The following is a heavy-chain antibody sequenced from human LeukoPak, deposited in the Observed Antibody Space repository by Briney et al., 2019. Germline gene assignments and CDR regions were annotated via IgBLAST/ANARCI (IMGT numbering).Heavy chain of an antibody. CDR1: GFTVSSNY. V-gene: IGHV3-53*01. Sequence: GGSLRPSCAASGFTVSSNYMSWVRQAPGKGLEWVSVIYSGGSTYYADSVKGRFTISRDNSKNTLYLQMNSLRAEDTAVYHCASQGSSWWDSRDYWGQGTLVTVSS. D-gene: IGHD6-13*01. J-gene: IGHJ4*02. CDR3: ASQGSSWWDSRDY. CDR2: IYSGGST.